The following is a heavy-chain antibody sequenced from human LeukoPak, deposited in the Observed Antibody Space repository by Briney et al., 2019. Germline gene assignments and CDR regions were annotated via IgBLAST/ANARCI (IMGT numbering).Heavy chain of an antibody. Sequence: SETLSLTCTVSGGSISSGGYYWSWIRQHPGKSLEWIGYIYYSGSTYYNPSLKSRVTISVDTSKNQFSLKLSSVTAADTAVYYCARGGTLYDSSASPIDYWGQGTLVTVSS. CDR3: ARGGTLYDSSASPIDY. CDR1: GGSISSGGYY. D-gene: IGHD3-22*01. J-gene: IGHJ4*02. V-gene: IGHV4-31*03. CDR2: IYYSGST.